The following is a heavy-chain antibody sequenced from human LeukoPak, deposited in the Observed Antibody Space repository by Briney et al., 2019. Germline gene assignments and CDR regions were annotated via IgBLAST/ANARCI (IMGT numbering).Heavy chain of an antibody. CDR1: GGTFSSYA. CDR3: ARGIVVVPAAMSSDYYYYYMDV. J-gene: IGHJ6*03. V-gene: IGHV1-69*13. Sequence: SVKVSCKASGGTFSSYAISWVRQAPGQGLEWMGWIIPVFGTANYAQKFQGRVTITADESTSTAYMELSSLRSEDTAVYYCARGIVVVPAAMSSDYYYYYMDVWGKGTTVTISS. CDR2: IIPVFGTA. D-gene: IGHD2-2*01.